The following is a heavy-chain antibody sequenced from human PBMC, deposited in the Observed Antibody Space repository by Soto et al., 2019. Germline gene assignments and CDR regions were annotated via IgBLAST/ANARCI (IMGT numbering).Heavy chain of an antibody. CDR2: INPFDGSR. Sequence: ASVKVSCKASVYIFTCYYLYWVRQATGQGLGCMGWINPFDGSRMFAQSFQGRVTFTRDTSTSTVYMELSGLRSADTAVYYCSRVDPGETSPFDHWGQGTLVTVSS. J-gene: IGHJ4*02. CDR3: SRVDPGETSPFDH. D-gene: IGHD3-10*01. CDR1: VYIFTCYY. V-gene: IGHV1-46*03.